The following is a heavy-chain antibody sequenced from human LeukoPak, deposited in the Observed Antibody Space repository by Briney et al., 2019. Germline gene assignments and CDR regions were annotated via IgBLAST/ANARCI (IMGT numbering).Heavy chain of an antibody. CDR3: ARAMWIQLWLFYY. Sequence: ASVKVSCKASGYTFTGYYMHWVRQAPGQGLEWMGIINPSGGSTSYAQKFQGRVTMTRDTSTSTVYMELSRLRSEDTAVYYCARAMWIQLWLFYYWGQGTLVTVSS. D-gene: IGHD5-18*01. CDR2: INPSGGST. V-gene: IGHV1-46*01. CDR1: GYTFTGYY. J-gene: IGHJ4*02.